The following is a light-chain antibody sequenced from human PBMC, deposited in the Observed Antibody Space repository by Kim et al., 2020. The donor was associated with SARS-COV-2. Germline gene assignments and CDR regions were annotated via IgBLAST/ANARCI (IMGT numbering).Light chain of an antibody. CDR3: QQHHNWPPIT. J-gene: IGKJ5*01. CDR1: QSVSTN. V-gene: IGKV3-15*01. CDR2: GAS. Sequence: SPGERATLSCRASQSVSTNVAWYQQKPGQAPRLLIYGASTRATGIPARFSGSGSGTEFTLTISSLQSEDFAVYYCQQHHNWPPITFGQGTRLEIK.